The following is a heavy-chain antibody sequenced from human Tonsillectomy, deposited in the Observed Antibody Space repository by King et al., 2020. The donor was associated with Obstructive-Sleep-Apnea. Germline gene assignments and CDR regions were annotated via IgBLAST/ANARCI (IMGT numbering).Heavy chain of an antibody. CDR2: IRSKANSYAT. V-gene: IGHV3-73*01. CDR3: TSPYCSSTSCYMDY. Sequence: VQLVESGGGLVQPGGSLKLSCAASGFTFSGSAMHWVRQASGKGLEWVGRIRSKANSYATAYAASVKGRFTISRDDSKNTAYLQMNSLKTEDTAVYYCTSPYCSSTSCYMDYWGQGTLVTVSS. D-gene: IGHD2-2*02. CDR1: GFTFSGSA. J-gene: IGHJ4*02.